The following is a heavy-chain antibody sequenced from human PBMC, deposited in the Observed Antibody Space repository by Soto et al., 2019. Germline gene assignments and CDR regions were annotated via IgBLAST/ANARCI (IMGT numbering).Heavy chain of an antibody. J-gene: IGHJ4*02. Sequence: QLQLPESGPGLVKPSETLSLTCTVSGGSISSSSYYWGWIRQPPGKGLEWIGSIYYSGSTYYNPSLKSRVTISVDTSKNQFSLELSSVTAADTAVYYCARRGSSSWYGYWGQGTLVTVSS. CDR2: IYYSGST. D-gene: IGHD6-13*01. CDR3: ARRGSSSWYGY. CDR1: GGSISSSSYY. V-gene: IGHV4-39*01.